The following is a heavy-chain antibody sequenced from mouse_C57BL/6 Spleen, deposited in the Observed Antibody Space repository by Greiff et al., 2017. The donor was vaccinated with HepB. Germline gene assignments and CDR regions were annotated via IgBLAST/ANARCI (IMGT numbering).Heavy chain of an antibody. CDR1: GYSFTDYN. CDR2: INPNYGTT. V-gene: IGHV1-39*01. CDR3: ARSEGENYYGGGDY. D-gene: IGHD1-1*01. J-gene: IGHJ2*01. Sequence: VQLKESGPELVKPGASVKISCKASGYSFTDYNMNWVKQSNGKSLEWIGVINPNYGTTSYNQKFKGKATLTVDQSSSTAYMQLNSLTSEDSAVYYCARSEGENYYGGGDYWGQGTTLTVSS.